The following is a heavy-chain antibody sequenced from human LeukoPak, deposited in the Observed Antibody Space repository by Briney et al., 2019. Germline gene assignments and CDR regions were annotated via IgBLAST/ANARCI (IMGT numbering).Heavy chain of an antibody. Sequence: GGSLRLSCAASGFTFDDYAMHWGRQAPGKGLEWVSGISWNSGSIGYADSVKGRFTISRDNAKNSLYLRMNSLRAEDTALYYCAKDLTGAPGYDAFDIWGQGTMVTVSS. D-gene: IGHD7-27*01. CDR1: GFTFDDYA. V-gene: IGHV3-9*01. CDR2: ISWNSGSI. J-gene: IGHJ3*02. CDR3: AKDLTGAPGYDAFDI.